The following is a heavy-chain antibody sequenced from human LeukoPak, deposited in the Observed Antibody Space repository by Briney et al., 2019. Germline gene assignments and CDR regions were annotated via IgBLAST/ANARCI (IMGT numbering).Heavy chain of an antibody. CDR2: IYPVDSDT. CDR1: GYSFPSYW. CDR3: ARGGDSSGWYGRYYYYYGMDV. J-gene: IGHJ6*02. Sequence: GESLKISCQGSGYSFPSYWIGWVRQMPGKGLGWMGIIYPVDSDTRYSPSFQGQVTISADKSISTAYLQWSSLEASDTAMYYCARGGDSSGWYGRYYYYYGMDVWGQGTTVTVSS. V-gene: IGHV5-51*01. D-gene: IGHD6-19*01.